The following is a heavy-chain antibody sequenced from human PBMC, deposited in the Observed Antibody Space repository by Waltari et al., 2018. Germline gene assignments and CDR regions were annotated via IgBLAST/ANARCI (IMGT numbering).Heavy chain of an antibody. V-gene: IGHV1-2*02. CDR2: INTRSGAT. CDR3: AAGPMNAWIKILGWFDP. Sequence: VQLVQSGAEVRKPGASVKISCQSSGYSFSDHYMYWARQAPGQGREWVGWINTRSGATSFAQKFEGSITLTTDVSITTAYMELSSLTAEDTAVYYCAAGPMNAWIKILGWFDPWGQGTLVTVSS. CDR1: GYSFSDHY. D-gene: IGHD2-2*03. J-gene: IGHJ5*02.